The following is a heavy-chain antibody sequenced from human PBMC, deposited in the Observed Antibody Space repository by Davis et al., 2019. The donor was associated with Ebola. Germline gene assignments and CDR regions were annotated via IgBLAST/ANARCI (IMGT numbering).Heavy chain of an antibody. CDR1: GYSFTSYW. J-gene: IGHJ3*01. Sequence: GGSLRLSCKVSGYSFTSYWIAWVRQLPGKGLEWMGIIYPADSDIRYSPSFRGQVTISADKSSTTAYLRWSSLEASDTAMYYCARPRSRGSSDAYDVWGQGTMVTVSS. CDR3: ARPRSRGSSDAYDV. D-gene: IGHD1-26*01. V-gene: IGHV5-51*01. CDR2: IYPADSDI.